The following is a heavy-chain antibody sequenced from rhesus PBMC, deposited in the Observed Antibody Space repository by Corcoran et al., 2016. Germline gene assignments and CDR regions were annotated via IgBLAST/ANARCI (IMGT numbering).Heavy chain of an antibody. CDR1: GASVSGTYYY. D-gene: IGHD1-44*02. CDR2: ISYNGST. CDR3: ARSRGATGDLCDY. Sequence: QVRLQGSGPGLVTPSGTLSLTCAVSGASVSGTYYYLRWLCPSAGKELEGIGYISYNGSTSDSPSLKSRVTISRDTSKNQFSLKVNSVTAADTAVYYCARSRGATGDLCDYWGQGVLVTVSS. V-gene: IGHV4-122*02. J-gene: IGHJ4*01.